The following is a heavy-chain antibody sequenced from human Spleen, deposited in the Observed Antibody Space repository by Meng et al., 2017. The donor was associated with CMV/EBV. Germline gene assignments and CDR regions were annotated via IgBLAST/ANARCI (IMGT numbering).Heavy chain of an antibody. CDR3: AKLSPPGYCSSTSCYTFFRPFDY. D-gene: IGHD2-2*02. CDR1: GYTFTGYY. V-gene: IGHV1-2*02. CDR2: INPNSGGT. Sequence: ASVKVSCKASGYTFTGYYMHWVRQAPGQGLEWMGWINPNSGGTNYAQKFQGRVTMTRDTSISTAYMELSRLRSDDTAVYYCAKLSPPGYCSSTSCYTFFRPFDYWGQGTLVTVSS. J-gene: IGHJ4*02.